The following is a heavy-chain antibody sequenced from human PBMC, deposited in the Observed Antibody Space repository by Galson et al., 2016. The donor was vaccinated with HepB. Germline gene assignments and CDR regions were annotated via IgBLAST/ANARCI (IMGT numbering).Heavy chain of an antibody. CDR3: ATSRAVRSGYVGAFDS. V-gene: IGHV3-11*01. J-gene: IGHJ4*02. Sequence: SLRLSCAASGLSFSDYYMSWIRQAPGKGLEWVAYISRSGDMMYYADSVKGRFTISRDNARTSLYLQMSSLRADDTALYYCATSRAVRSGYVGAFDSRGQGTVVTVSS. D-gene: IGHD3-3*01. CDR1: GLSFSDYY. CDR2: ISRSGDMM.